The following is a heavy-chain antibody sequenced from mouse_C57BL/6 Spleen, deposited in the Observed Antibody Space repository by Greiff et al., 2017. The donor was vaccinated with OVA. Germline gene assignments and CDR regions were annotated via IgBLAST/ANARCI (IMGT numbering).Heavy chain of an antibody. CDR1: GYTFTSYW. V-gene: IGHV1-61*01. CDR3: ARPLHYYGSSYWYFDV. D-gene: IGHD1-1*01. J-gene: IGHJ1*03. Sequence: VQLQQPGAELVRPGSSVKLSCKASGYTFTSYWMDWVKQRPGQGLEWIGNIYPSDSETHYNQKFKDKATLTVDKSSSTAYMQLSSLTSEDSAVYYCARPLHYYGSSYWYFDVWGTGTTVTVSS. CDR2: IYPSDSET.